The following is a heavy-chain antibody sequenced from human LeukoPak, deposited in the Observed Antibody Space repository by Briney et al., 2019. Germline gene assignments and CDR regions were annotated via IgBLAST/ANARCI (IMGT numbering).Heavy chain of an antibody. CDR2: IYYSGST. J-gene: IGHJ5*02. Sequence: SQTLSLTCTVSGGSVSSGGYYWSWIRPHPGKGLEWIGYIYYSGSTYYNPSLKRRVTISVDTSKNQFSLKLSSVTAADTAVYYCARDSSPYYGSGTWFDPWGQGTLVTVSS. V-gene: IGHV4-31*03. CDR3: ARDSSPYYGSGTWFDP. CDR1: GGSVSSGGYY. D-gene: IGHD3-10*01.